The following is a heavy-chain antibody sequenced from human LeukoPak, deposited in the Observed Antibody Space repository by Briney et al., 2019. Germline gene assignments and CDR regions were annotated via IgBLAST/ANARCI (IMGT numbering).Heavy chain of an antibody. CDR3: ANPPTVTKIRLDS. CDR1: GYTFTSYG. V-gene: IGHV1-18*01. J-gene: IGHJ5*01. CDR2: ISAYNGNT. Sequence: ASVKVSCKASGYTFTSYGISWVRQAPGQGLEWMGWISAYNGNTNYAQKLQGRVTMTTDTSTSTAYMELRSLRAEDTAVYYCANPPTVTKIRLDSWGQGTLVTVSS. D-gene: IGHD4-17*01.